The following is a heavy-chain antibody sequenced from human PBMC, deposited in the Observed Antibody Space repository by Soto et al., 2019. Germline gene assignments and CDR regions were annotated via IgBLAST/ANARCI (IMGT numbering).Heavy chain of an antibody. Sequence: QVQLQESGPGLVKPSDTLSLTCAVSGYSISSSNWWGWIRQPPGKGLEWIGYIYYSFTTNHNSSLKSRVTMSVDTSKNQFSLKLTSVTAVDTAVYYCARREIQGPIDYWGQGTLVTVSS. J-gene: IGHJ4*02. CDR1: GYSISSSNW. D-gene: IGHD1-26*01. CDR3: ARREIQGPIDY. V-gene: IGHV4-28*01. CDR2: IYYSFTT.